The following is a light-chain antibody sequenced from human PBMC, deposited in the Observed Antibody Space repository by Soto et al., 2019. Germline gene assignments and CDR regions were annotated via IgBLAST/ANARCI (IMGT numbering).Light chain of an antibody. V-gene: IGLV2-14*01. J-gene: IGLJ3*02. Sequence: QSALTPPASVSGSPGQSITISCTGTSSDVGGYKYVSWYQQHPGKAPKLMIYEVSNRPSGVSNRVSGSKSGNTASLTISGLQAEVEADYYCSSYTSGSTWVFGGGTKVTVL. CDR3: SSYTSGSTWV. CDR1: SSDVGGYKY. CDR2: EVS.